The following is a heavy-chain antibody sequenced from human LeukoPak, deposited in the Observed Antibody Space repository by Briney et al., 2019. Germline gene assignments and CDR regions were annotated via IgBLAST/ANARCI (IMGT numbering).Heavy chain of an antibody. CDR3: ARDPRARDYYYMDV. CDR1: GFTFSSYA. J-gene: IGHJ6*03. CDR2: ISYDGSNK. V-gene: IGHV3-30-3*01. Sequence: GGSLRLSCAASGFTFSSYAMHWVRQAPGKGLEWVAVISYDGSNKYYADSVKGRFTISRDNSKNTLYLQMNSLRAEDTAVYYCARDPRARDYYYMDVWGKGTTVTVSS.